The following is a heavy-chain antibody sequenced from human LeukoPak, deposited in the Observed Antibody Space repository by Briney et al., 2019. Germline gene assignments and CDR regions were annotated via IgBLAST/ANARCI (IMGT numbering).Heavy chain of an antibody. CDR2: IHYSGST. CDR1: GGSISSHY. Sequence: SETLSLTCTVSGGSISSHYWSWVRQPPGKGLEWIGYIHYSGSTNYRPSLKSRVTVSIDTSKKQFSLKLRSVNAADTAMYYCARTGDYSRTTGGWFDPWGQGTLVTVSS. CDR3: ARTGDYSRTTGGWFDP. J-gene: IGHJ5*02. V-gene: IGHV4-59*11. D-gene: IGHD4-11*01.